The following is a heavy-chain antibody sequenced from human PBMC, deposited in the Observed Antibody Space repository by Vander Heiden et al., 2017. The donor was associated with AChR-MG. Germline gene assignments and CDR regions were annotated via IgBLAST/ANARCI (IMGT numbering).Heavy chain of an antibody. Sequence: QVQLVESGGGVVQPGRSLRLSCAASGFTFSSYGMHWVRQAPGKGLEWVAVIWYDGSNKYYADSVKGRVTISRDNSKNTLYLQMNSLRAEETAVYYCARDLSHYYDSIGYHYGGDYWGQGTLVTVSS. CDR1: GFTFSSYG. J-gene: IGHJ4*02. CDR2: IWYDGSNK. CDR3: ARDLSHYYDSIGYHYGGDY. D-gene: IGHD3-22*01. V-gene: IGHV3-33*01.